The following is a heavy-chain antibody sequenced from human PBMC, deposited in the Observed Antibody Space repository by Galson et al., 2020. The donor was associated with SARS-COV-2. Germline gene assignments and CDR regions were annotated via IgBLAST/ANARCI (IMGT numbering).Heavy chain of an antibody. J-gene: IGHJ4*02. Sequence: TGGSLRLSCAASGFTFTSCAMSWVRQAPGKGLEWVSGISGSGDSTFYADSVKGRFTISRDNSRNALYLQMSSLRAEDTALYYCVKDKWLQGVGHFQNWGQGTLVTVSS. V-gene: IGHV3-23*01. D-gene: IGHD5-18*01. CDR2: ISGSGDST. CDR3: VKDKWLQGVGHFQN. CDR1: GFTFTSCA.